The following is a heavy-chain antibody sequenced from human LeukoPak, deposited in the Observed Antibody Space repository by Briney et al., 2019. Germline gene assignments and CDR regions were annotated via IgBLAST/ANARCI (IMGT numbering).Heavy chain of an antibody. J-gene: IGHJ4*02. V-gene: IGHV3-23*01. Sequence: GGSQTLSCAVCGLTFTNYAMAWARQAPGKGLEWVSSIGLRGGSTYYADCVKGQFTVSRDNSKITLYLQMNSLRADDTAVYYCAKLGGYYDNSGSRYFDYWGQGTLVTVSS. CDR3: AKLGGYYDNSGSRYFDY. CDR2: IGLRGGST. D-gene: IGHD3-22*01. CDR1: GLTFTNYA.